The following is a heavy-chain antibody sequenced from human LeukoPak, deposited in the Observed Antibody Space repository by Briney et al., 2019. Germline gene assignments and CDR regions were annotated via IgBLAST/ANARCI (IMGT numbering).Heavy chain of an antibody. CDR2: IKFDGSEK. CDR1: GFTFSSYW. V-gene: IGHV3-7*04. CDR3: GRAEGYSYSFYFVY. D-gene: IGHD5-18*01. J-gene: IGHJ4*02. Sequence: GGSLRLSCAASGFTFSSYWMTWVRQAPGKGLEWVANIKFDGSEKYYADSVKGRFTISRDNAKNSLYLQMNSLRAEDTAVYFCGRAEGYSYSFYFVYWGQGTLVTVSS.